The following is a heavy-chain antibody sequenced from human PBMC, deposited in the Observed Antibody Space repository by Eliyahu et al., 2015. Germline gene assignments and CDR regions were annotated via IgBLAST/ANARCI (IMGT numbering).Heavy chain of an antibody. CDR2: ISGSGGST. J-gene: IGHJ4*02. D-gene: IGHD3-3*01. Sequence: EVQLLESGGGLVQPGGSLRLSCAASGFTFSSYARSWVRQAPGKGLEWVSAISGSGGSTYYADSVKGRFTISRDNSKNTLYLQMNSLRAEDTAVYYCAKKPSDSVLRFLEWWFDYWGQGTLVTVSS. CDR1: GFTFSSYA. V-gene: IGHV3-23*01. CDR3: AKKPSDSVLRFLEWWFDY.